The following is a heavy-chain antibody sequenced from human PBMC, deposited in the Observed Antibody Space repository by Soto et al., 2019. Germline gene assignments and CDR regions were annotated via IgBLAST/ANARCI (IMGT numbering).Heavy chain of an antibody. D-gene: IGHD2-2*01. V-gene: IGHV4-4*02. CDR1: GGSISSAHW. CDR2: ISHSGST. CDR3: ARGIPAASQGSYYFDY. J-gene: IGHJ4*02. Sequence: QVQLQESGPGLVRPSGTLSLTCAVSGGSISSAHWWSWVRQPPGKGLEWIGEISHSGSTSYNPSLKSRVTISVDKAKDQFSLYLSSVTAVDTAFYYGARGIPAASQGSYYFDYWGQGTPVTVSS.